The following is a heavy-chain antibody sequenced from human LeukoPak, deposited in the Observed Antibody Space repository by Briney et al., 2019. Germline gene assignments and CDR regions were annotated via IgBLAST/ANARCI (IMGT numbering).Heavy chain of an antibody. J-gene: IGHJ4*02. Sequence: PSETLSLTCTVSGGSISSGDYYWSWIRQPPGKGLEWIGYIYYSGSTYYNPSLKSRVTISVDTSKNQFSLKLSSVTAADTAVYYCAGAIGPADPYFDYWGQGTLVTVSS. CDR1: GGSISSGDYY. CDR3: AGAIGPADPYFDY. CDR2: IYYSGST. V-gene: IGHV4-30-4*01.